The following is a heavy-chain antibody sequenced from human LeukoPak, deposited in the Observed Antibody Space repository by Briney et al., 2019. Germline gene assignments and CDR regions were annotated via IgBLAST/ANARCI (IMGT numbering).Heavy chain of an antibody. CDR3: ARGPFTIFGVRIASRAFDI. J-gene: IGHJ3*02. Sequence: SETLSLTCTVSGASISTNNYYWGWIRQPPGKGLEWIGSIYFGGDTYYNPSLKSRVTMSVDTSKNQFSLKLSSVTAADTDVYYCARGPFTIFGVRIASRAFDIWGQGTMVTVSS. D-gene: IGHD3-3*01. CDR1: GASISTNNYY. V-gene: IGHV4-39*07. CDR2: IYFGGDT.